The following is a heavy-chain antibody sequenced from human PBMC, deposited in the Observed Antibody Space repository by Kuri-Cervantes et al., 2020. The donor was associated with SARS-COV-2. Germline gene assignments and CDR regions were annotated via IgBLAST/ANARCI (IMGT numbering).Heavy chain of an antibody. CDR2: IYTSGST. J-gene: IGHJ4*02. CDR3: ARRYLWFGDLEPYYFDY. D-gene: IGHD3-10*01. V-gene: IGHV4-4*07. Sequence: SETLSLTCTVSGGSISSYYWSWIRQPAGKGLEWIGRIYTSGSTNYNPSLKSRVTMSVDTSKNQFSRKLSSVTAADTAVYYCARRYLWFGDLEPYYFDYWGQGTLVTVSS. CDR1: GGSISSYY.